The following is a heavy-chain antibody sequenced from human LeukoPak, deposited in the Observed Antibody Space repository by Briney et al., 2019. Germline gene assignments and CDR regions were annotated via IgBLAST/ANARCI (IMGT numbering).Heavy chain of an antibody. J-gene: IGHJ5*02. CDR2: ISGSGGST. Sequence: GGTLRLSCAASGFTFSSYGMSWVRQAPGKGLEWVSAISGSGGSTYYADSVKGRFTISRDNSKNTLYLQMNSLRAEDTAVYYCAKASRSSVAANWFDPWGQGTLVTVSS. CDR1: GFTFSSYG. D-gene: IGHD6-19*01. V-gene: IGHV3-23*01. CDR3: AKASRSSVAANWFDP.